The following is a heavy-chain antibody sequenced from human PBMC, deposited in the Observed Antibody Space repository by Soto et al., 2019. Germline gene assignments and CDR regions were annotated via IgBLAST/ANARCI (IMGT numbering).Heavy chain of an antibody. Sequence: EVQLVESGGGLVKPGGSLRLSCAASGFTFSSYSMNWVRQAPGKGLEWVSSISSSSSYKYYADSVKGRFTISRDNAKNSRYLQMNSLRAEDTAVYYCARDQPGYSYGYGVGYWGQGTLVTVSS. J-gene: IGHJ4*02. D-gene: IGHD5-18*01. CDR3: ARDQPGYSYGYGVGY. CDR2: ISSSSSYK. CDR1: GFTFSSYS. V-gene: IGHV3-21*01.